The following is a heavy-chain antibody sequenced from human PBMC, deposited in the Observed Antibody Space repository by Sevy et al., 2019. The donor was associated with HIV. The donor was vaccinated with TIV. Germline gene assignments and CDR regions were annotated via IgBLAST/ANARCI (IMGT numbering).Heavy chain of an antibody. V-gene: IGHV3-66*01. Sequence: GGSLRLSCAASGFTVNSNYMTWVRQAPGKGLEGVSVIHSDDTTYHADSVKDRLTISRDNFKNTLYLQMSSLRAEDTAVYYCARGKSGYGYALNYWGQGTLVTVSS. J-gene: IGHJ4*02. D-gene: IGHD5-18*01. CDR2: IHSDDTT. CDR3: ARGKSGYGYALNY. CDR1: GFTVNSNY.